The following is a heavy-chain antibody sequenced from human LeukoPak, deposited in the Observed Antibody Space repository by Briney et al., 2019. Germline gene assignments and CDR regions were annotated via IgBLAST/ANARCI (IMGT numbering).Heavy chain of an antibody. CDR1: GFTFSDYY. V-gene: IGHV3-11*06. CDR2: ISSSSSYI. CDR3: ARGVTMVRAVGYYFDY. Sequence: PGGSLRLSCAASGFTFSDYYMSWIRQAPGKGLEWVTSISSSSSYIYYADSVKGRFTISRDNAKNSLYLQMNSLRAEDTAVYYCARGVTMVRAVGYYFDYWGQGTLVTASS. D-gene: IGHD3-10*01. J-gene: IGHJ4*02.